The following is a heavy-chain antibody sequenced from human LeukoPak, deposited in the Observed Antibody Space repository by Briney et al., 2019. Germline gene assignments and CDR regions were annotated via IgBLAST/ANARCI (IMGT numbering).Heavy chain of an antibody. J-gene: IGHJ4*02. CDR1: GDSVSSNSAT. CDR3: ARVGQGSGSYYKNPMDY. D-gene: IGHD3-10*01. Sequence: SQTLSLTCAISGDSVSSNSATWIWIRQSPSRGLEWLGRTYYRSKWYNDYAVSVKSRTTINPDTSKNQFSLQLNSVTPEDTAVYYCARVGQGSGSYYKNPMDYWGQGTLVTVSS. V-gene: IGHV6-1*01. CDR2: TYYRSKWYN.